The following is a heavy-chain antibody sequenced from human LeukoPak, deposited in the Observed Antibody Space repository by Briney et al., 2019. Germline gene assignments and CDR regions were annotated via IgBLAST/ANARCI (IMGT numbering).Heavy chain of an antibody. V-gene: IGHV4-39*07. CDR1: GVSISSSNSY. CDR2: IYYSGNT. D-gene: IGHD1-20*01. J-gene: IGHJ5*02. CDR3: ARESYNWNDGWFDP. Sequence: PSETLSLTCTVSGVSISSSNSYWGWIRQPPGKGLEWIGSIYYSGNTYYNASLKSQVSISIDTSKNRFSLKLTSVTAADTAVYYCARESYNWNDGWFDPWGQGTLVTVSS.